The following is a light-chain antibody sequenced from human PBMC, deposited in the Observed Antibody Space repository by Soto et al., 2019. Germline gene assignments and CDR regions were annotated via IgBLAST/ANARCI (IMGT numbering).Light chain of an antibody. V-gene: IGKV3-11*01. Sequence: ETVLTQSPATLSLSPGERATLSCRASQSVGSYLAWYQQKPGQAPRLLIYDASNRATGIPARFSGSGSGTDFTLTISSLEPEDFAVYSCQQRSNWPLTFGGGTKVEIK. CDR1: QSVGSY. CDR3: QQRSNWPLT. CDR2: DAS. J-gene: IGKJ4*01.